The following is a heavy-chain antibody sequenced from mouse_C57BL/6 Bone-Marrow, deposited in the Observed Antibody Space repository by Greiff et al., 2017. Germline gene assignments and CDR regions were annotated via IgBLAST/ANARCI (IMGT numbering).Heavy chain of an antibody. Sequence: VQLQQSGPELVKPGASVKIPCKASGYTFTDYNMDWVKQSHGKSLEWIGDINPNNGGTIYNQKFKGKATLTVDKSSSTAYMERRSLTSEDTAVYYCAREAGYYYGSSYGAMDYWGQGTSVTVSS. V-gene: IGHV1-18*01. J-gene: IGHJ4*01. D-gene: IGHD1-1*01. CDR2: INPNNGGT. CDR3: AREAGYYYGSSYGAMDY. CDR1: GYTFTDYN.